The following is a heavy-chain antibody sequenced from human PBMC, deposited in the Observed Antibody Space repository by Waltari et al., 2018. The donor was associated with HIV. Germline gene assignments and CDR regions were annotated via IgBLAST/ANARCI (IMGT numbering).Heavy chain of an antibody. D-gene: IGHD4-4*01. CDR2: ISGSSSLI. CDR1: GFTFGSYS. CDR3: AREMPTVYTDF. J-gene: IGHJ4*02. V-gene: IGHV3-48*01. Sequence: EVQLVESGGGLVQPGGSLRLSCAASGFTFGSYSMNWVRQAPGEGLEWVSYISGSSSLIYYADSGKGRFSIARDNAENSLYLQMNSLRAEDTAVYFCAREMPTVYTDFWGQGTLVTVSS.